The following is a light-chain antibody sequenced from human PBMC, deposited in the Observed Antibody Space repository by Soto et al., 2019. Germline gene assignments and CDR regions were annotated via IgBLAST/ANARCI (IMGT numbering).Light chain of an antibody. CDR2: DVS. V-gene: IGLV2-14*01. Sequence: QSALTQPASVSGSPGQSITISCTGTGSDVGGYNYVSWYQQHPGKAPKVMIYDVSNRPSGVSNRFSGSKSGNTASLNISGLQAEDEADYYCSSYTSASTPLVFGGGTKLTVL. J-gene: IGLJ2*01. CDR3: SSYTSASTPLV. CDR1: GSDVGGYNY.